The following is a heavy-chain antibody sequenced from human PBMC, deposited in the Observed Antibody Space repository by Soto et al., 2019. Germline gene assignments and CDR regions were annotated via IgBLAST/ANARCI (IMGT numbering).Heavy chain of an antibody. CDR1: GASINDNNW. Sequence: QVQLQQSGPGLVKPSETLSLTCAVSGASINDNNWWSWVRQTPGKGLEWIGEVVHWGTTNYNPSLRSRVTISMDKPNNHISLTLSSVTAADSALYYCARHIGVTGTRGFDYWGQGTLVTVSS. CDR2: VVHWGTT. V-gene: IGHV4-4*02. CDR3: ARHIGVTGTRGFDY. D-gene: IGHD6-19*01. J-gene: IGHJ4*02.